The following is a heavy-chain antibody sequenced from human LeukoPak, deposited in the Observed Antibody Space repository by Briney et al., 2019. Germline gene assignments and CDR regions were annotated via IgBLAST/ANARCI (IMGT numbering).Heavy chain of an antibody. CDR2: ISSSSSTI. D-gene: IGHD3-22*01. CDR3: ASAYYYDSSGYYGNGAFDI. Sequence: GRSLRLSCAASGFTFSSYSMNWVRQAPGKGLEWVSYISSSSSTIYYADSVKGRFTISRDNAKNSLYLQMNSLRAEDTAVYYCASAYYYDSSGYYGNGAFDIWGQGTMVTVSS. J-gene: IGHJ3*02. V-gene: IGHV3-48*01. CDR1: GFTFSSYS.